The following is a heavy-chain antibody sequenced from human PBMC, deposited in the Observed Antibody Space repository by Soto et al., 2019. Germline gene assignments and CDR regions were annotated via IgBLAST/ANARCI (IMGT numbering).Heavy chain of an antibody. CDR3: ARIWASGWNRGNAFDI. D-gene: IGHD6-19*01. CDR2: IIPILGIA. CDR1: GGTFSSYT. Sequence: QVQLVQSGAEVKKPGSSVKVSCKASGGTFSSYTISWVRQAPGQGLEWMGRIIPILGIANYAQKFQGRVTITADKSTSTAYMELSSLRSEDTAVYYCARIWASGWNRGNAFDIWGQGTMVTVSS. V-gene: IGHV1-69*02. J-gene: IGHJ3*02.